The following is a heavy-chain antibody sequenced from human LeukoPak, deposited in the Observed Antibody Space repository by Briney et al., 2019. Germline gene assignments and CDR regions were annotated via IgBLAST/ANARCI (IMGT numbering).Heavy chain of an antibody. CDR1: GFTFNTYG. J-gene: IGHJ4*02. D-gene: IGHD5-18*01. CDR3: AKARNPSAMVLPRVLDY. V-gene: IGHV3-23*01. Sequence: PGGTLRLSCAASGFTFNTYGMSWVRQAPGKGLEWVSGISGSGGATYYADSVKGRFTISRDDPHNTLYLQMNSLRAEDTAVYYCAKARNPSAMVLPRVLDYWGQGTLVTVSS. CDR2: ISGSGGAT.